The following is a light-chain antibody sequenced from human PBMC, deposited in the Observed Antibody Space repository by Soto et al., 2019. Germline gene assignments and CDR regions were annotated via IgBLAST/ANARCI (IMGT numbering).Light chain of an antibody. CDR3: QQYGILWT. CDR1: QSVSSSY. Sequence: EIVLTQSPGTLSLSPGERATLSCRASQSVSSSYLAWYQHKLGQAPRLLIYGASSRATGTPDRFSGSGSGTDFTLTISRLEPEDFAVYYCQQYGILWTFGQGTKGDIK. V-gene: IGKV3-20*01. CDR2: GAS. J-gene: IGKJ1*01.